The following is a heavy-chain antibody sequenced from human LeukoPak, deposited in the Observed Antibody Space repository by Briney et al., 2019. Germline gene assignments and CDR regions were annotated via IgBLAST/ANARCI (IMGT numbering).Heavy chain of an antibody. CDR3: ARAAEFIADFGY. CDR1: GFTSSSHW. Sequence: GGSLRLSCVVSGFTSSSHWMSWVRQVPGKGLEWVANIKQDGSQKSYVDSVMGRFTISRDNAKNSLYLQMNSLRAEDTAIYYCARAAEFIADFGYWGQGTLVTVSS. V-gene: IGHV3-7*03. CDR2: IKQDGSQK. J-gene: IGHJ4*02. D-gene: IGHD6-13*01.